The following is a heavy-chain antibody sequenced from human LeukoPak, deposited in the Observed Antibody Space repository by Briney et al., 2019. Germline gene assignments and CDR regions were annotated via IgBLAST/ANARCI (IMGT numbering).Heavy chain of an antibody. CDR3: AKDTSSGWYTSTDWFDP. CDR2: GST. V-gene: IGHV3-9*01. J-gene: IGHJ5*02. D-gene: IGHD6-19*01. Sequence: GSTYYADSVKGRFTISRDNAKNSLYLQMNSLRAEDTALYYCAKDTSSGWYTSTDWFDPWGQGTLVTVSS.